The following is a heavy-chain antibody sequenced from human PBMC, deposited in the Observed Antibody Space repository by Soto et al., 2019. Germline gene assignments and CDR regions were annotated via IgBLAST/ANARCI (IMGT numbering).Heavy chain of an antibody. D-gene: IGHD3-3*01. J-gene: IGHJ4*02. CDR3: ARDGPPISY. CDR2: ISAYNGNT. V-gene: IGHV1-18*01. CDR1: GYTFTSYA. Sequence: QVQLVKSGAEVKKPGASVKVSCKASGYTFTSYAISWVRQAPGQGLEWMGWISAYNGNTNYAQKRPGRATMTTDPPPSTAYMELRSLRSDDTAVDYCARDGPPISYWGQGTLVTVSS.